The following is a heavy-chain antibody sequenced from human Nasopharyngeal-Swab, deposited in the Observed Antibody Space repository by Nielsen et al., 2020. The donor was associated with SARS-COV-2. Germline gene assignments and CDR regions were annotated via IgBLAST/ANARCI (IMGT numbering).Heavy chain of an antibody. Sequence: SCAASGFTFSSYGMHWVRQAPGKGLEWVAVISYDGSNKYSADSVKGRFTISRDNAKNSLYLQMNSLRAEDTAVYYCARTDGYTLNNAFDIWGQGTMVTVSS. D-gene: IGHD5-24*01. CDR2: ISYDGSNK. CDR3: ARTDGYTLNNAFDI. J-gene: IGHJ3*02. CDR1: GFTFSSYG. V-gene: IGHV3-30*03.